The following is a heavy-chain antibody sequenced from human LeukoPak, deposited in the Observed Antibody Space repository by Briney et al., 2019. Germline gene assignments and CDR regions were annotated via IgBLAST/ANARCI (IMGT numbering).Heavy chain of an antibody. D-gene: IGHD4-17*01. CDR1: GFFFSAYS. CDR3: ARERGLRGFDY. Sequence: GGCLRLSCAASGFFFSAYSMNWVRQAPGKGLEWVSSISNNGNLFYADSVRGRFTISRDNAKNLLYLQMNSLRVEDTAVYFCARERGLRGFDYWGQGTLVTVSS. J-gene: IGHJ4*02. V-gene: IGHV3-69-1*01. CDR2: ISNNGNL.